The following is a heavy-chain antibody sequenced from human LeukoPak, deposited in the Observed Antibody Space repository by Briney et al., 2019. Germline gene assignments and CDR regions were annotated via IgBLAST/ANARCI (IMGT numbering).Heavy chain of an antibody. CDR1: GYTFTSYD. Sequence: ASVKVSCKASGYTFTSYDINWVRQATGQGLGWMGWMNPNSGNTGYAQKFQGRVTMTRNTSISTAYMELSSLRSEDTAVYYCASAIVATGGFDPWGQGTLVTVSS. V-gene: IGHV1-8*01. CDR3: ASAIVATGGFDP. D-gene: IGHD5-12*01. CDR2: MNPNSGNT. J-gene: IGHJ5*02.